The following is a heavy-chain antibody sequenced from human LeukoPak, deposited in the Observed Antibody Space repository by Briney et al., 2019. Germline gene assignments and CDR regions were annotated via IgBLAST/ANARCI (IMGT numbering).Heavy chain of an antibody. Sequence: GGSLRLSCAASGFTFSSYWMSWVRQAPGKGLEWVANINLDGSQKYYVDSLKGRFTISRDNAKNSLYLQMDSLRVEDTAVYYCARDVDYANPRHDYWGQGTLVTVSS. V-gene: IGHV3-7*01. D-gene: IGHD4/OR15-4a*01. J-gene: IGHJ4*02. CDR1: GFTFSSYW. CDR2: INLDGSQK. CDR3: ARDVDYANPRHDY.